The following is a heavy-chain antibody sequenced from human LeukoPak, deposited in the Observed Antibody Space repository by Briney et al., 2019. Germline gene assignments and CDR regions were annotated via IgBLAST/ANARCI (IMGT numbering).Heavy chain of an antibody. CDR2: ISNSGSFE. D-gene: IGHD4-17*01. Sequence: GGSLRLSCAASGFTFNDYSMNWVRQAPGKGLEWVSSISNSGSFEFYADSVKGRFTVSRDNAKHSLYLQMNGLRAGDTAVYYCARGHYGDTYGMDVWGQGTAVTVSS. J-gene: IGHJ6*02. CDR3: ARGHYGDTYGMDV. CDR1: GFTFNDYS. V-gene: IGHV3-21*01.